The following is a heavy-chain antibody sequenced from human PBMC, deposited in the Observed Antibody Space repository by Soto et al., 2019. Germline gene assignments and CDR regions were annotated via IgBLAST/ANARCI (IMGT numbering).Heavy chain of an antibody. J-gene: IGHJ4*02. D-gene: IGHD2-15*01. CDR2: ISAYNGKN. V-gene: IGHV1-18*01. CDR1: GYTLTTYG. CDR3: ASGPPNSCSGGSCYSHYFDS. Sequence: ASVKVSCKASGYTLTTYGISWVRQAPGQGLEWMGWISAYNGKNNYAQKFQGRVTMTTDTSTSIAYMELRSLRSDDTAVYYCASGPPNSCSGGSCYSHYFDSWGQGTLVTVSS.